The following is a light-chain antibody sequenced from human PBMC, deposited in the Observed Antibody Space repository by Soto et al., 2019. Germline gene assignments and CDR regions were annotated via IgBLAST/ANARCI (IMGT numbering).Light chain of an antibody. CDR2: GAS. CDR3: PQYNSWPWT. Sequence: EIVMMQAPATLSVSPGERATLSCRASQSVYNNLAWYQQKPGQAPRLLIYGASTRATGIPDRFSGSGSGTDFTLTISRLESDDFALYSCPQYNSWPWTFGQGTKVDI. J-gene: IGKJ1*01. V-gene: IGKV3-15*01. CDR1: QSVYNN.